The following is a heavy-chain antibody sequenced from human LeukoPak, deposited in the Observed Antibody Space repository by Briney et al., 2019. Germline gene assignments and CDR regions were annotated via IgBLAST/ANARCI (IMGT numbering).Heavy chain of an antibody. D-gene: IGHD3-3*01. V-gene: IGHV4-38-2*01. CDR1: GYSISSGYY. CDR3: ARHPSYDFWSRYYLDY. CDR2: IYHSGST. Sequence: KPSETLSLTCAVSGYSISSGYYWGWIRQPPVKGLEWIGSIYHSGSTYYNPSLKSRVTISVDTSKNQFSLKLSSVTAADTAVYYCARHPSYDFWSRYYLDYWGQGTLVTVSS. J-gene: IGHJ4*02.